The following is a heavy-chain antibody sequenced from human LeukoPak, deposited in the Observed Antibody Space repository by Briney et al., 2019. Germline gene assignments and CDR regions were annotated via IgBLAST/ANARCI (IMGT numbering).Heavy chain of an antibody. J-gene: IGHJ4*02. CDR3: ARRRGSSERIDY. Sequence: GESLQISSKGSGYSFTNYWIGWVRQMPGEGLEWMGLIYPGDSDTRYSPSFQGQVIISVDKSISTAYLQWSSLKASDTAMYYCARRRGSSERIDYWGQGTLVTVSS. V-gene: IGHV5-51*01. CDR1: GYSFTNYW. CDR2: IYPGDSDT. D-gene: IGHD1-26*01.